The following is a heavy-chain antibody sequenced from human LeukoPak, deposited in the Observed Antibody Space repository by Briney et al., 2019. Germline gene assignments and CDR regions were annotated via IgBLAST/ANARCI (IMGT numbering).Heavy chain of an antibody. CDR1: GGSISSYY. CDR2: IYTSGST. V-gene: IGHV4-4*07. D-gene: IGHD3-10*01. CDR3: AREGILWFGEPSNWFDP. Sequence: SSETLSLTCTVSGGSISSYYWSWIRQPAGEGLEWIGRIYTSGSTNYNPSLKSRVTMSVDTSKNQFSLKLSSVTAADTAVYYCAREGILWFGEPSNWFDPWGQGTLVTVSS. J-gene: IGHJ5*02.